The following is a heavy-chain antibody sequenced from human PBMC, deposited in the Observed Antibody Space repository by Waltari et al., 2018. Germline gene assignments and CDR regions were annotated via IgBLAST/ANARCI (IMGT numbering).Heavy chain of an antibody. CDR1: NYSIPSGYF. J-gene: IGHJ5*02. CDR2: IYHTGTT. CDR3: ARDKGFYDVLPGRGWFDP. D-gene: IGHD3-9*01. Sequence: QVQLQESGPGLVKPSETLSLTCTVSNYSIPSGYFWGWIRQSPGKGLEWIGSIYHTGTTYFNPSLKSRVTISIDTSKKQFSLRLRSVTAADTGVYFCARDKGFYDVLPGRGWFDPWGQGTLVTVSS. V-gene: IGHV4-38-2*02.